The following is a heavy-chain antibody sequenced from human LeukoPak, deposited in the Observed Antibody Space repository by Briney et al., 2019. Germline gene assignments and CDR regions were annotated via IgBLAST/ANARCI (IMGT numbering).Heavy chain of an antibody. CDR3: AVLAARLNYFDY. J-gene: IGHJ4*02. CDR2: IIPILGIA. CDR1: GYTFTSYG. D-gene: IGHD6-6*01. V-gene: IGHV1-69*04. Sequence: ASVKVSCKASGYTFTSYGISWVRQAPAQGLEWMGRIIPILGIANYAQKFQGRVTITADKSTSTAYMELRSLRSEDTAVYYCAVLAARLNYFDYWGQGTLVTVSS.